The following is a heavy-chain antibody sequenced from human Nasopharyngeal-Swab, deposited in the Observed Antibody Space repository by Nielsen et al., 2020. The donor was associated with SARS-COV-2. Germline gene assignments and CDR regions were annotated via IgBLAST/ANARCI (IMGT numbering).Heavy chain of an antibody. J-gene: IGHJ6*02. CDR3: ARGRRITTPYGMDV. Sequence: SETLSLTCAVYGGSFSGYYWSWIRQPPGKGLEWIGEINHSGRTNYNPSLKSRVTISVDTSKNQFSLKLSSVTAADTAVYYCARGRRITTPYGMDVWGQGTTVTVPS. CDR1: GGSFSGYY. D-gene: IGHD3-16*01. CDR2: INHSGRT. V-gene: IGHV4-34*01.